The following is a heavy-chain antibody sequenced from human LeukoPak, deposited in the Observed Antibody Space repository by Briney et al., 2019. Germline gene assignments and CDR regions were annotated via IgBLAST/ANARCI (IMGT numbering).Heavy chain of an antibody. CDR1: GYTLTELS. J-gene: IGHJ3*02. CDR2: FDPEDGET. V-gene: IGHV1-24*01. D-gene: IGHD1-1*01. Sequence: GASVKVSCKVSGYTLTELSMHWVRQAPGKGLEWTGGFDPEDGETIYAQKFQGRVTMTEDTSTDTAYMELSSLRSEDTAVYYCATAGRYNWNDVSGAFDIWGQGTMVTVSS. CDR3: ATAGRYNWNDVSGAFDI.